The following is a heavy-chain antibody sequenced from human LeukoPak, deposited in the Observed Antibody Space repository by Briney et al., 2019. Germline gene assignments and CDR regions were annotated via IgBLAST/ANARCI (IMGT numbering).Heavy chain of an antibody. Sequence: PGGSLRLSCAASGFTFSTYAMNWVRQAPGKGLAWVSAITGSGDSTYYADSVKGRFTISRDNSKNTLYLQMNSLRAEDTAVYYCARDLVDGVAFDIWGQGTMVTVSS. V-gene: IGHV3-23*01. CDR1: GFTFSTYA. CDR3: ARDLVDGVAFDI. J-gene: IGHJ3*02. CDR2: ITGSGDST. D-gene: IGHD6-19*01.